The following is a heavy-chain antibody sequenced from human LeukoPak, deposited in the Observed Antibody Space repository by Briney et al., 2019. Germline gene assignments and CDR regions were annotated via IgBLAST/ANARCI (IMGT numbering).Heavy chain of an antibody. Sequence: PGGSLRLSCAASGFTSGNYGMHWVRQAPGKGLEYVAAISHDGSKKYYADFVKGRFTISRDNSKSTLYLEMNSLRVDDTAVYYCVKGYCTTFSCLGDFFDPWGQGTRVTVSS. CDR1: GFTSGNYG. V-gene: IGHV3-30*18. CDR2: ISHDGSKK. D-gene: IGHD2-8*01. J-gene: IGHJ5*02. CDR3: VKGYCTTFSCLGDFFDP.